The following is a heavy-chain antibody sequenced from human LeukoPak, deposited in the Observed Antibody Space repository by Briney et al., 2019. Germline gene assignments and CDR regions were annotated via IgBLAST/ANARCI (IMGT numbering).Heavy chain of an antibody. V-gene: IGHV1-46*03. Sequence: ASVKVSCKASGHTFTSYYMHWVRQPPGQGLEWMGIINPSGGSTSYAQKFQGRVTMTRDTSTSAVYMNLSSLRSEDTAVYYCTRHGASMVRGVIDYWGQGTLVTVSS. J-gene: IGHJ4*02. D-gene: IGHD3-10*01. CDR3: TRHGASMVRGVIDY. CDR2: INPSGGST. CDR1: GHTFTSYY.